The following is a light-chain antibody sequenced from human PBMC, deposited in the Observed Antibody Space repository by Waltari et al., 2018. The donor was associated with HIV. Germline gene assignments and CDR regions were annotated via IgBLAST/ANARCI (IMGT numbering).Light chain of an antibody. V-gene: IGLV1-40*01. CDR1: SSNIGAGYD. Sequence: QSVLTQPPSVSGAPGQRVTISCIGSSSNIGAGYDVPWYQQLPGTAPKLLIYGNSNRPSGVPDRFSGTKSGTSASLAITGLQAEDEVDYYCQSYDSSLSGWVFGGGTKLTVL. J-gene: IGLJ3*02. CDR3: QSYDSSLSGWV. CDR2: GNS.